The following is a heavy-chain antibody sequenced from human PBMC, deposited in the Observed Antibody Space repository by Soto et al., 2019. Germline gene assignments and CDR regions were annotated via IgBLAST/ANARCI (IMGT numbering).Heavy chain of an antibody. V-gene: IGHV3-43*01. Sequence: GGSLRLSCAASGFTFDDYTMHWVRQAPGKGLEWVSLISWDGGSTYYADSVKGRFTISRDNSKNSLYLQMNSLRTEDTALYYCAKDSYSSSYGFDYWGPGTLVTVSS. J-gene: IGHJ4*02. CDR3: AKDSYSSSYGFDY. CDR1: GFTFDDYT. CDR2: ISWDGGST. D-gene: IGHD6-6*01.